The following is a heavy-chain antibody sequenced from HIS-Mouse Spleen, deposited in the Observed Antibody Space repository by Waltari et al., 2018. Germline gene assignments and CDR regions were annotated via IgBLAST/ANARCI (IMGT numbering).Heavy chain of an antibody. D-gene: IGHD2-15*01. Sequence: QVQLVQSGAEVKKPGSSVKVSCKASGGTFRSYAIRWVRQAPGQGLEWMGRIIPILGIANYAQKFQGRVTITADKSTSTAYMELSSLRSEDTAVYYCARELGDCSGGSCYYFDYWGQGTLVTVSS. CDR1: GGTFRSYA. CDR2: IIPILGIA. CDR3: ARELGDCSGGSCYYFDY. V-gene: IGHV1-69*04. J-gene: IGHJ4*02.